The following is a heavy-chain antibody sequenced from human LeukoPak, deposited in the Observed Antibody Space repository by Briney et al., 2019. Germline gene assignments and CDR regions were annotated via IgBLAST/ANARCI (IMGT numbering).Heavy chain of an antibody. CDR1: GGSFSGYY. V-gene: IGHV4-34*01. CDR3: ASTVRGGGWFDP. CDR2: IYYSGST. D-gene: IGHD3-16*01. Sequence: SETLSLTCAVYGGSFSGYYWSWIRQPPGKGLEWIGYIYYSGSTNYNPSLKSRVTISVDTSKNQFSLKLSSVTAADTAVYYCASTVRGGGWFDPWGQGTLVTVSS. J-gene: IGHJ5*02.